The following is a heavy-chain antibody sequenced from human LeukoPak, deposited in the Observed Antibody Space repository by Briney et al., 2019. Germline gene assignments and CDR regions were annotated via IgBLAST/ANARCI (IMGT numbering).Heavy chain of an antibody. J-gene: IGHJ5*02. CDR2: ISSSSSYI. CDR1: GFTFSSYS. Sequence: GGSLRLSCAASGFTFSSYSMNSVRQAPGKRLEWVSSISSSSSYIYYAHSVKGRFTISRDNDKNSLYLQKHSLRAEDTAVYYCARLEGGYSYGLSWFDPWGQGTLVTVSS. D-gene: IGHD5-18*01. CDR3: ARLEGGYSYGLSWFDP. V-gene: IGHV3-21*01.